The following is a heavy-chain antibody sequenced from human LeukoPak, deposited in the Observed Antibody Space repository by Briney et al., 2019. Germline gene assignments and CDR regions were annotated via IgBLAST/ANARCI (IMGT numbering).Heavy chain of an antibody. Sequence: GGSLRLSCAASGFTSSSYGMHWVRQAPGKGLEWVAVMSYDGNNKYYADSVKGRFTISRDNSRNTLYLQMNSLRAEDTAVYYCARDQRYSGYEPGLDYWGQGTLVIVSS. CDR3: ARDQRYSGYEPGLDY. V-gene: IGHV3-30*03. D-gene: IGHD5-12*01. CDR2: MSYDGNNK. CDR1: GFTSSSYG. J-gene: IGHJ4*02.